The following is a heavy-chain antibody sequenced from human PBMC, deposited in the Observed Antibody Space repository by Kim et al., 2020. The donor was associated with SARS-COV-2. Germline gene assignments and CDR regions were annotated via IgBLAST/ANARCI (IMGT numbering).Heavy chain of an antibody. CDR1: GFTFSSYE. CDR2: ISSSGSTI. CDR3: ARARSGPIDY. V-gene: IGHV3-48*03. D-gene: IGHD3-3*01. J-gene: IGHJ4*02. Sequence: GGSLRLSCAASGFTFSSYEMNWVRQAPGKGLEWVSYISSSGSTIYYADSVKGRFTISRDNAKNSLYLQMNSLRAEDTAVYYCARARSGPIDYWGQGTLVTVSS.